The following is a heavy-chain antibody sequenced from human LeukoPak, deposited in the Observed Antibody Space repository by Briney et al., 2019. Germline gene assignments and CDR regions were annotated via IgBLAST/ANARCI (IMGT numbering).Heavy chain of an antibody. Sequence: GGSLRLSCAASGFTFSSYWMSWVRQAPGKGLEWVANIKQDGSEKYYVDSVKGRFTISRDNAKNSLYLQMNSLRAEDTAVYYCARGDCSGGSCYLSLTTIDYWGQGTLVTVSS. CDR3: ARGDCSGGSCYLSLTTIDY. CDR1: GFTFSSYW. V-gene: IGHV3-7*04. D-gene: IGHD2-15*01. J-gene: IGHJ4*02. CDR2: IKQDGSEK.